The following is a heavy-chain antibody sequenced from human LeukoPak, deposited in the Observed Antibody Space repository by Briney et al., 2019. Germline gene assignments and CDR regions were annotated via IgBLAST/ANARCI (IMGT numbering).Heavy chain of an antibody. J-gene: IGHJ4*02. Sequence: GGSLRLSCAASGFTFDDYAMHWVRQAPGKGLEWVSLISGDGGSTYYADSVKGRFTISRDNSKNSLYLQMNSLRTEDTALYYCAKDNIYYDSSGYYDYWGQGTLVTVSS. CDR2: ISGDGGST. CDR3: AKDNIYYDSSGYYDY. V-gene: IGHV3-43*02. CDR1: GFTFDDYA. D-gene: IGHD3-22*01.